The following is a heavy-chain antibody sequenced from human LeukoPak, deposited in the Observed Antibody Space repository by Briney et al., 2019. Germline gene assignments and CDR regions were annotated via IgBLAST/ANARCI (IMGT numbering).Heavy chain of an antibody. D-gene: IGHD2-21*02. V-gene: IGHV4-30-4*08. Sequence: SETLSLTCAVSGGSISSGGYSWSWIRQHPGKGLEWIGYIYYSGSTYYNPSLKSRVTISVDTSKNQFSLKLSSVTAADTAVYYCARYVVVTAKYYFDYWGQGTLVTVSS. CDR3: ARYVVVTAKYYFDY. J-gene: IGHJ4*02. CDR1: GGSISSGGYS. CDR2: IYYSGST.